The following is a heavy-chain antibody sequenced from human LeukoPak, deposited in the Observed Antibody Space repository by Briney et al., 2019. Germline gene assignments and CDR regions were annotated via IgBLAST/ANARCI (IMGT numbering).Heavy chain of an antibody. Sequence: GGSLRLSCGASVLNFRVYNMNWVRQAPGKGLEWIAYINSDSSDIFYADSVKGRFTISRDNAKNSLYLQMKSLRADDTAIYYCAKGNIFDSWGQGILVTVSS. V-gene: IGHV3-48*01. CDR3: AKGNIFDS. D-gene: IGHD2/OR15-2a*01. CDR2: INSDSSDI. CDR1: VLNFRVYN. J-gene: IGHJ4*02.